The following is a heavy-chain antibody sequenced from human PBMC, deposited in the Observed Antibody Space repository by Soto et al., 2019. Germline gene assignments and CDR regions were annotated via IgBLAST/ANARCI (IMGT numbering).Heavy chain of an antibody. CDR2: ISDDGNNK. Sequence: PGGSLRLSCAASGFTFSNYALHWVRQAPGKGLEWVAVISDDGNNKYYADSVKGRFTISRDNPKNTLYMQVNSLGAGDTAVYYCARVPNSYDTRGYPFDCWGQGNLVTVSS. CDR1: GFTFSNYA. D-gene: IGHD3-22*01. J-gene: IGHJ4*02. V-gene: IGHV3-30*01. CDR3: ARVPNSYDTRGYPFDC.